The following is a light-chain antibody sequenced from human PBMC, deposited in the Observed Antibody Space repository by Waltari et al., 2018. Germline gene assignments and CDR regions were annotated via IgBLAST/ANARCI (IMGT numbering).Light chain of an antibody. Sequence: DIVMTQSPDSLAVSLGERATINCKASQTILSSSKNKNALAWYQQKPGPPPMLLIYWASTRTTGVPDRFSGRGSETDFTHSISRLQADDVAVYDCQQYYSPPLTFGGGTKVALK. V-gene: IGKV4-1*01. CDR2: WAS. J-gene: IGKJ4*01. CDR1: QTILSSSKNKNA. CDR3: QQYYSPPLT.